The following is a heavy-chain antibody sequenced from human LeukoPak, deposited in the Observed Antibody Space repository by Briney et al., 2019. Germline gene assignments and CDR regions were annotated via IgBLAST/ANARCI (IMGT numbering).Heavy chain of an antibody. V-gene: IGHV4-61*02. D-gene: IGHD1-7*01. J-gene: IGHJ5*02. Sequence: SETLSLTCTVSGGSISSGSYYWSWIRQPAGKGLEWIGRIYTSGSTNYNPSLKSRVTISVDTSKNQFSLKLSSVTAADTAVYYCARDQNWNYVGWSDPWGQGTLVTVSS. CDR3: ARDQNWNYVGWSDP. CDR2: IYTSGST. CDR1: GGSISSGSYY.